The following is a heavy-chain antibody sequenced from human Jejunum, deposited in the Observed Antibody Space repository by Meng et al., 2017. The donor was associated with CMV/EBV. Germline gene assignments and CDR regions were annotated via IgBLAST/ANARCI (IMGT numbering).Heavy chain of an antibody. Sequence: LQESGPGLVKPSGTLSLTCAVSGGSLSSRTWWSWVRQPPGKGLEWIGEIYHSGSTNYNPSLKSRVTISVDESKNQFSLKLNSVTAADTAVYYCARDREWGCTSSSCQTNWFDPWGQGTLVTVSS. CDR3: ARDREWGCTSSSCQTNWFDP. J-gene: IGHJ5*02. CDR1: GGSLSSRTW. CDR2: IYHSGST. D-gene: IGHD2-2*01. V-gene: IGHV4-4*02.